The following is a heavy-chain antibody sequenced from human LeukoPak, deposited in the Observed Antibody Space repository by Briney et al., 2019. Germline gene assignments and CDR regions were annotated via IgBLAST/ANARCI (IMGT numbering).Heavy chain of an antibody. J-gene: IGHJ6*03. Sequence: SETLSLTCTVSGGSISSYYWSWIRQPPGKGLEWIGYIYYSGSTNYNPSLKSRVTISVDTSKNQFSLKLSSVTAADTAVYYCARDNPSYYMDVWGKGTTVTVSS. D-gene: IGHD1-14*01. V-gene: IGHV4-59*01. CDR3: ARDNPSYYMDV. CDR1: GGSISSYY. CDR2: IYYSGST.